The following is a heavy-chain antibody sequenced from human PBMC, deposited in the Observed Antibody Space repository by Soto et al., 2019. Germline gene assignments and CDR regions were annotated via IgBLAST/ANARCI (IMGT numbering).Heavy chain of an antibody. Sequence: SETLSLTCTVSGGSISSGGYYWSWIRQHPGKGLEWIGYIYYSGSTYYNPSLKSRVTISVDTSKNQFSLKLSSVTAADTAVYYCARGPRIAGWFDPWGQGTLVTVS. CDR1: GGSISSGGYY. J-gene: IGHJ5*02. CDR3: ARGPRIAGWFDP. V-gene: IGHV4-31*03. D-gene: IGHD6-13*01. CDR2: IYYSGST.